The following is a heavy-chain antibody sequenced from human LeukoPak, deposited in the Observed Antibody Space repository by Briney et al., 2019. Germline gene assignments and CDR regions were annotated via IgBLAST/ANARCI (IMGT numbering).Heavy chain of an antibody. CDR1: GASFSSSDYY. V-gene: IGHV4-39*01. Sequence: SETLSLTCTVSGASFSSSDYYWGWIRQPPGMRLEWIGNLYFSGNPYYNPSLNSRATISVDTSKNQFSLKMRSVTAADTAVYYCARLGSGYPTPDYWGQGTLVTVSS. CDR3: ARLGSGYPTPDY. J-gene: IGHJ4*02. D-gene: IGHD6-19*01. CDR2: LYFSGNP.